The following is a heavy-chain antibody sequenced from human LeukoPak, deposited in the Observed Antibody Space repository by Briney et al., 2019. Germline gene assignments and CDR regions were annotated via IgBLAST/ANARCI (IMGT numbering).Heavy chain of an antibody. CDR2: IYPGDSDT. CDR1: GYSFTSYW. Sequence: GESLKISCKGSGYSFTSYWIGWVRQMPGKGLEWMGIIYPGDSDTRYSPSFQGQVTISADKSISTAYLQWSSLKASDTAMYYCARHYKRYYYDSSGYPHPLYHFDYWGQGTLVTVSS. D-gene: IGHD3-22*01. V-gene: IGHV5-51*01. J-gene: IGHJ4*02. CDR3: ARHYKRYYYDSSGYPHPLYHFDY.